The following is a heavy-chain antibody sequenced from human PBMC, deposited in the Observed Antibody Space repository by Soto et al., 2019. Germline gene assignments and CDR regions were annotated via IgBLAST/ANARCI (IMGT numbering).Heavy chain of an antibody. CDR3: ARAVVTVTSYYFDY. V-gene: IGHV3-33*01. J-gene: IGHJ4*02. Sequence: QVQLVESGGGVVQPGRSLRLSCAASGFTFSSYGMHWVRQAPGKGLEWVAVIWYDGSNKYYADSVKGRFTISRDNSKNTLYLQMNSLRAEDTAVYYCARAVVTVTSYYFDYWGQGTLVTVSS. CDR1: GFTFSSYG. D-gene: IGHD4-17*01. CDR2: IWYDGSNK.